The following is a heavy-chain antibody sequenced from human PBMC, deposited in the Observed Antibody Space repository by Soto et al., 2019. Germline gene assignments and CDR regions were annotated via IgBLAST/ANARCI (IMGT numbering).Heavy chain of an antibody. CDR2: IIPIFGAA. CDR1: GGTFSSYA. V-gene: IGHV1-69*01. D-gene: IGHD2-15*01. CDR3: ARSQGGSSSLDIYYYYYYGMDV. Sequence: QVQLVQSGAEVKKPGSSVKVSCKAPGGTFSSYAISWVRQAPGQGLEWMGGIIPIFGAANYAQKFQGSVTSTADESTSTGYMELSSLRSEDTAVYYCARSQGGSSSLDIYYYYYYGMDVWGQGTTVTVSS. J-gene: IGHJ6*02.